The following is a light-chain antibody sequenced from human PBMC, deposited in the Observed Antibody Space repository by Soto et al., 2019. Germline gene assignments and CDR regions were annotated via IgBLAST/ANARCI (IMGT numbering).Light chain of an antibody. CDR3: SSYAGSNNFV. J-gene: IGLJ1*01. CDR1: SSDVGGYNY. V-gene: IGLV2-8*01. CDR2: EVS. Sequence: QSVLTQPPSASGSPGQSVTISCTGTSSDVGGYNYVSWYQQHPGKAPKLMIYEVSKRPSGVPDRLSGSKSGNTASLTVSGLQAEDEADYYSSSYAGSNNFVFGTGTKVTVL.